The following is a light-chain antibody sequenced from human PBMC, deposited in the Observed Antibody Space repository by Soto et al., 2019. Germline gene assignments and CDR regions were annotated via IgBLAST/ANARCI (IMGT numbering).Light chain of an antibody. CDR2: EGT. Sequence: QSALTQPASVSGSPGQSITISCTGTSGDVGSYDLVSWYQQQPGKAPKLLIYEGTQRPSGLSTRFSGSKSGNTASLPISGLQADDEADYYCCSYAGSRTYLFGTGTKVTVL. J-gene: IGLJ1*01. V-gene: IGLV2-23*01. CDR3: CSYAGSRTYL. CDR1: SGDVGSYDL.